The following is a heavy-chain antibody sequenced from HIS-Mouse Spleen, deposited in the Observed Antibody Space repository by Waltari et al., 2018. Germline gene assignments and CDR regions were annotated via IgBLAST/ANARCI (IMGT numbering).Heavy chain of an antibody. J-gene: IGHJ4*02. CDR3: ARGGVYSSSREYDY. CDR1: GGSFSGYY. CDR2: IHHNGRT. V-gene: IGHV4-34*01. Sequence: QVQLQQWGAGLLKPSETLSLTCAVYGGSFSGYYWSWIRQPPGKGLEWIGEIHHNGRTNYTPSLNSRVTISVDTSKNQFSLKLSSVTAADTAVYYCARGGVYSSSREYDYWGQGTLVTVSS. D-gene: IGHD6-6*01.